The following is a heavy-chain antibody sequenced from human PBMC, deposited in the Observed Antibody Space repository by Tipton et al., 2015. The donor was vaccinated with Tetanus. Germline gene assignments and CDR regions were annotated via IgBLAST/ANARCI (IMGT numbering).Heavy chain of an antibody. CDR1: GFTFSSYA. CDR2: ISGSGGST. V-gene: IGHV3-23*01. Sequence: GSLRLSCAASGFTFSSYAMSWVRQAPGKGLEWVSAISGSGGSTYYADSVKGRFTISRDNSKNTLYLQMNSLRADDTAVYYCARETRYCSGGSCYFFDYWGQGTLVTVSS. CDR3: ARETRYCSGGSCYFFDY. D-gene: IGHD2-15*01. J-gene: IGHJ4*02.